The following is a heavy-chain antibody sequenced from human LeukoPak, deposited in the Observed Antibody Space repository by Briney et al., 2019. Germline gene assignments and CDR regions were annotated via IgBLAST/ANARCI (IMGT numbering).Heavy chain of an antibody. V-gene: IGHV3-21*04. CDR1: GFTFSSYS. CDR2: ISSSSGYK. Sequence: GGSLRLSCAVSGFTFSSYSMTWVRQAPGKGLEWVSSISSSSGYKYYADSVKGRFTISRDNAKNSLYLQMDSLRAEDAALYYCANHDYWGQGTLVTVSS. J-gene: IGHJ4*02. CDR3: ANHDY.